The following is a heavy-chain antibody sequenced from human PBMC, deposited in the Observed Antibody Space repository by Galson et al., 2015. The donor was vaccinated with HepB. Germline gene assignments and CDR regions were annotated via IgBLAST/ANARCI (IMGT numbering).Heavy chain of an antibody. Sequence: SLRLCCAASGFTFSNYPMHWVRQAPGKGLEWVAVISYDGSNKYYADSVKGRFAISRDNSKNTLHLQMNSLRVEDTAVYYCARVDTHDAFDIWGQGTMVTVSS. CDR1: GFTFSNYP. CDR2: ISYDGSNK. J-gene: IGHJ3*02. D-gene: IGHD3-9*01. CDR3: ARVDTHDAFDI. V-gene: IGHV3-30*09.